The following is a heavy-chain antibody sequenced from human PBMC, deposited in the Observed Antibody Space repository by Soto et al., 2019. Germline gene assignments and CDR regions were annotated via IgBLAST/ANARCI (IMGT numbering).Heavy chain of an antibody. CDR1: GGSINSGCYY. Sequence: QVQLQEAGPGLVKPSQTLSLTCSVSGGSINSGCYYLTWIRQPPGKGMEWIGNILYSRSTSYNPSLKSRRTISIDPSKTHFSLKLSSVTAADTAVYYFARTSISKKIDYWCQGTLVTVSS. CDR3: ARTSISKKIDY. V-gene: IGHV4-31*03. D-gene: IGHD2-2*01. CDR2: ILYSRST. J-gene: IGHJ4*02.